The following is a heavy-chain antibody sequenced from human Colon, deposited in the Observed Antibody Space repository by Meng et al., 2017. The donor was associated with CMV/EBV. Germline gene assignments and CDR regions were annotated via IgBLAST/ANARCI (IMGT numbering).Heavy chain of an antibody. CDR1: GAFIRGFY. J-gene: IGHJ4*02. Sequence: SETLSLTCTVSGAFIRGFYWNWIRQAPGKGLKWIGYVYNSVSTNYNPSLKSRVTISADTSKNQFSLRLTAVTAADTAVYYCVRDPAGMVMPAARGYFDSWGQGRLVTVSS. V-gene: IGHV4-4*08. CDR3: VRDPAGMVMPAARGYFDS. D-gene: IGHD2-21*01. CDR2: VYNSVST.